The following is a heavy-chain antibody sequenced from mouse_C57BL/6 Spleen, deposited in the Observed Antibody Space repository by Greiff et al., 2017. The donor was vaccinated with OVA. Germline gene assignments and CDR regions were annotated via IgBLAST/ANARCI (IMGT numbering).Heavy chain of an antibody. V-gene: IGHV5-16*01. D-gene: IGHD2-3*01. Sequence: VQLKESEGGLVQPGRSMKLSCTASGFTFSDYYMAWVRQVPEKGLEWVANINYDGSSTYYLDSLKSRFIISRDNAKNILYLQMSSLKSEDTATYYCARSDGYYGRFAYWGQGTLVTVSA. CDR2: INYDGSST. CDR1: GFTFSDYY. CDR3: ARSDGYYGRFAY. J-gene: IGHJ3*01.